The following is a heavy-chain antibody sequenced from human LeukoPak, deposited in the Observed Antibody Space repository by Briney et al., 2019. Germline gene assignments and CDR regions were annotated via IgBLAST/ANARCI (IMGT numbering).Heavy chain of an antibody. Sequence: GGSLRLSCAASGFTFSSYSMNWVRQAPGKGLEWVSYISSSSSTIYYADSVKGRFTISRDNAKNSLYPQMNSLRDEDTAVYYCAREHSGSYYGENYWGQGTLVTVSS. CDR3: AREHSGSYYGENY. J-gene: IGHJ4*02. D-gene: IGHD1-26*01. CDR2: ISSSSSTI. CDR1: GFTFSSYS. V-gene: IGHV3-48*02.